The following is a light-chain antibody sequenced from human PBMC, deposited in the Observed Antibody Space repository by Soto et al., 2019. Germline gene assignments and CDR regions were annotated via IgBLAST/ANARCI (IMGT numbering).Light chain of an antibody. J-gene: IGKJ1*01. Sequence: EIVLTQSPATLSSFPGDRVTLSCRASQYINTRLAWYQHRPGQAPRLLIYQTSLRAAGIPARFSSSGSGTDFTLTISDVQPEDFALYYCLQRQSWPRTFGQGTKVDIK. CDR1: QYINTR. CDR3: LQRQSWPRT. CDR2: QTS. V-gene: IGKV3-11*01.